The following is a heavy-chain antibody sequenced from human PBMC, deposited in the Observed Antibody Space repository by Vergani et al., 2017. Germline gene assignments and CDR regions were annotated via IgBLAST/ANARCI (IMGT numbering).Heavy chain of an antibody. CDR3: ARAGDLKVEMASPDY. D-gene: IGHD5-24*01. V-gene: IGHV1-2*02. Sequence: QVQLVQSGAEVKKPGASVKVSCKASGYTFTGYYMHWVRQAPGQGLEWMGWINPNSGGTNYAQKFQGRVTMTRDTSISTAYMELSRLRSDDTAVYYCARAGDLKVEMASPDYWGQGTLVTVSS. CDR1: GYTFTGYY. J-gene: IGHJ4*02. CDR2: INPNSGGT.